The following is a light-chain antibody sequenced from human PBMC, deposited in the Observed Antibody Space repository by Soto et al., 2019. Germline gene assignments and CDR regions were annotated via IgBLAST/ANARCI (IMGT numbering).Light chain of an antibody. J-gene: IGLJ2*01. CDR1: SGHSSYA. V-gene: IGLV4-69*01. CDR3: QTWGSGIRVL. CDR2: LNSDGSH. Sequence: QSVLTQSPSASASLGASVKLTCTLSSGHSSYAIAWHKQQPEKGPRYLMKLNSDGSHSEGDGIPDRFSGSSSGAERYLTIASLQSEDEADFYCQTWGSGIRVLFGGGTKLTVL.